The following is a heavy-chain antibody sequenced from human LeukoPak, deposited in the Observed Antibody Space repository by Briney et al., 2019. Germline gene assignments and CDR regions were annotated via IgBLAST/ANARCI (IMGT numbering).Heavy chain of an antibody. CDR3: ARDQRYSSSSPHGY. CDR1: GFIFSDYY. J-gene: IGHJ4*02. CDR2: MSSSGNTI. Sequence: GGSLRLSCAASGFIFSDYYISWIRQAPGKGLEWVSSMSSSGNTIYYADSVKGRFTISRDNAKDSLYLQMNSLRAEDTAVYYCARDQRYSSSSPHGYWGQGTLVTASS. V-gene: IGHV3-11*01. D-gene: IGHD6-13*01.